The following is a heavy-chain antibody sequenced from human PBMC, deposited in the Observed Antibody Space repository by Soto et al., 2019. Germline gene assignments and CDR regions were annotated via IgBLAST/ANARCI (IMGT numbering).Heavy chain of an antibody. Sequence: NSSRGSECNFISYWSAWMSQMPGKGLEWMGMIYPGDSETRYSPSFQGQVTISADKSISTAYLQWGSLKASDTAMYYCARQDSYGYNYYYGLDVCGQGTSV. D-gene: IGHD5-18*01. CDR3: ARQDSYGYNYYYGLDV. V-gene: IGHV5-51*01. CDR1: ECNFISYW. J-gene: IGHJ6*01. CDR2: IYPGDSET.